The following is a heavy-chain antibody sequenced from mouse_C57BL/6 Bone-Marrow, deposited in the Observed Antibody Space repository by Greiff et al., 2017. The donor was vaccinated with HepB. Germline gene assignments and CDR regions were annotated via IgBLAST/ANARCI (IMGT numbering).Heavy chain of an antibody. CDR3: AVYGSAY. CDR2: IYPGSGST. J-gene: IGHJ3*01. Sequence: QVQLKQPGAELVKPGASVKMSCKASGYTFTSYWITWVKQRPGQGLEWIGDIYPGSGSTNYNEKFKSKATLTVDKSSSTAYMQLSSLTSEDSAVYYCAVYGSAYWGQGTLVTVSA. CDR1: GYTFTSYW. V-gene: IGHV1-55*01. D-gene: IGHD1-1*01.